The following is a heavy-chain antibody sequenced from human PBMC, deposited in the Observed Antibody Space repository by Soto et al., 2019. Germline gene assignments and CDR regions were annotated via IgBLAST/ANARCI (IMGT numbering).Heavy chain of an antibody. Sequence: QVQLVQSGAEVKMPGASVKVSCKASGYTFTDYYVHWVRQAPGQGLEWVAWINPKTGSTHYAQKFQGRVTMTRDTSINTAYMEVTGLTSDDTAVYYCARTPESAHHDYWGQGTLVTVSS. J-gene: IGHJ4*02. CDR2: INPKTGST. CDR3: ARTPESAHHDY. V-gene: IGHV1-2*02. D-gene: IGHD6-6*01. CDR1: GYTFTDYY.